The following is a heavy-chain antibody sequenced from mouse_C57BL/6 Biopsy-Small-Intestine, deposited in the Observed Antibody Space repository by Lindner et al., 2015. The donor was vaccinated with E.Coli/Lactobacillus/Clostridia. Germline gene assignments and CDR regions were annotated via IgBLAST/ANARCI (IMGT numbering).Heavy chain of an antibody. D-gene: IGHD1-1*01. J-gene: IGHJ1*03. CDR1: GYSITSDY. CDR3: ARYRYYGSSYDWYFRC. Sequence: VQLQESGPGLAKPSQTLSLTCSVTGYSITSDYWNWIRKFPGNKLEYMGYISYSGSTYYNPSLKSRISITRDTSKNQYYLQLNSVTTEDTATYYCARYRYYGSSYDWYFRCLGHRDHGHRLL. V-gene: IGHV3-8*01. CDR2: ISYSGST.